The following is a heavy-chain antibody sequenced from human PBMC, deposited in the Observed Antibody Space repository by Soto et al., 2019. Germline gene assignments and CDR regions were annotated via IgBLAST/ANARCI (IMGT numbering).Heavy chain of an antibody. V-gene: IGHV3-23*01. CDR1: AFSFSAYA. J-gene: IGHJ4*02. CDR2: ISGSGGST. D-gene: IGHD3-3*01. CDR3: ASFYNDFWSGYSGLDH. Sequence: GGSLRLSCAASAFSFSAYAMSWVRQAPGKGLEWVSAISGSGGSTYYADSVKGRFTISRDNSKNTLYVQMNSLRAEDTAVYYRASFYNDFWSGYSGLDHWGQGTLVTVSS.